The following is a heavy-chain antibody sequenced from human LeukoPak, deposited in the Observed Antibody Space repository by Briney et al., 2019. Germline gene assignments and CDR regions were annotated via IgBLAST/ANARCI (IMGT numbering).Heavy chain of an antibody. CDR2: IWYDGSSK. CDR3: ARGSLSSSSNDY. CDR1: GFTFSSYG. J-gene: IGHJ4*02. V-gene: IGHV3-33*01. Sequence: GGSLRLSCAASGFTFSSYGMHWVRQAPGKGLEWVAVIWYDGSSKYYADSVKGRFTISRDNSKNTLYLQMNSLRAEDTAVYYCARGSLSSSSNDYWGQGTLVTVSS. D-gene: IGHD6-6*01.